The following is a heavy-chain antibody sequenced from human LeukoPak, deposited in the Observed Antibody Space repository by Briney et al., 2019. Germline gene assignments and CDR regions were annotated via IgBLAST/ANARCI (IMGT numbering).Heavy chain of an antibody. D-gene: IGHD2-2*02. CDR2: ISSSGGDI. CDR3: ARGEGYCSSASCYTAYSQQ. J-gene: IGHJ1*01. CDR1: GFTFSSYR. Sequence: PGGSLRLSCAASGFTFSSYRMNWVRQAPGEGLEWVASISSSGGDIYYVDSVQGRFTISRDNAKNSLYLQMNNLRAEDTAVYYCARGEGYCSSASCYTAYSQQWGQGTLVIVSS. V-gene: IGHV3-21*01.